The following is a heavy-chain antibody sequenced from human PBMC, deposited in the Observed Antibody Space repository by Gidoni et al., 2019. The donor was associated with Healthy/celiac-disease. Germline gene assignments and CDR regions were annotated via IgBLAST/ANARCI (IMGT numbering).Heavy chain of an antibody. V-gene: IGHV3-23*01. J-gene: IGHJ4*02. CDR3: AKGRGGSPTASFDY. CDR1: SYA. D-gene: IGHD1-26*01. Sequence: SYAMSWVRQAPGKGLEWVSAISGSGGSTYYADSVKGRFTISRDNSKNTLYLQMNSLRAEDTAVYYCAKGRGGSPTASFDYWGQGTLVTVSS. CDR2: ISGSGGST.